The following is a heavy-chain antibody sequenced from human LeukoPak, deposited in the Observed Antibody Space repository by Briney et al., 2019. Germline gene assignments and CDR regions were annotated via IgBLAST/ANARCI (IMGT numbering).Heavy chain of an antibody. CDR2: ISSSSSTI. CDR3: ARDGGYYDNSGYYYGYYYYYYMDV. CDR1: GFTFSSYS. D-gene: IGHD3-22*01. J-gene: IGHJ6*03. Sequence: GGSLRLSCAASGFTFSSYSMNWVRQAPGKGLEWVSYISSSSSTIYYADSVKGRFTISRDNAKNSLYLQMNSLRAEDTAVYYCARDGGYYDNSGYYYGYYYYYYMDVWGQGTLVTVSS. V-gene: IGHV3-48*04.